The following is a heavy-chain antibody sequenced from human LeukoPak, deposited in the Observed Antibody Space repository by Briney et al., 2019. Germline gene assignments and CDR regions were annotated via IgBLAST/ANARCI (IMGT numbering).Heavy chain of an antibody. CDR1: GFTFSSYW. V-gene: IGHV3-7*01. Sequence: GGPLRLSCAASGFTFSSYWMSWVGQAPGKGLEWVANIKQDGSEKYSLDSVKGRFTISRDNAKNSLYLQMNSLRAEDTAVYYCARGRGGDCYSCWFDPWGQGTLVTVSS. CDR3: ARGRGGDCYSCWFDP. CDR2: IKQDGSEK. J-gene: IGHJ5*02. D-gene: IGHD2-21*02.